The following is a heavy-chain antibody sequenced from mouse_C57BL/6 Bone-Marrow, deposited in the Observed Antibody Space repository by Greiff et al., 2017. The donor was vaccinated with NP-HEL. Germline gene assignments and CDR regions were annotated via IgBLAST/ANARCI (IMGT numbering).Heavy chain of an antibody. V-gene: IGHV3-6*01. CDR2: ISYDGSN. D-gene: IGHD2-1*01. Sequence: EVKLMESGPGLVKPSQSLSLTCSVTGYSITSGYYWNWIRQFPGNKLEWMGYISYDGSNNYNPYLKNRISITRDTSKNQFFLKLNSVTTEDTATYYCAREGNYQYYFDYWGQGTTLTVSS. CDR1: GYSITSGYY. CDR3: AREGNYQYYFDY. J-gene: IGHJ2*01.